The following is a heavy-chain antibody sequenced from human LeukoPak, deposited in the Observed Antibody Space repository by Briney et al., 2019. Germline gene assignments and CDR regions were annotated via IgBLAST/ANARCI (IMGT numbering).Heavy chain of an antibody. Sequence: PSQTLSLTCTVSGGSISSGGYYWSWIRQPPGKGLEWIGYIYHSGSTYYNPSLKSRVTISVDRSKNQFSLKLSSVTAADTAVYYCARGDLTMVRGVTGTFDIWGQGTMVTVSS. CDR3: ARGDLTMVRGVTGTFDI. V-gene: IGHV4-30-2*01. D-gene: IGHD3-10*01. CDR2: IYHSGST. CDR1: GGSISSGGYY. J-gene: IGHJ3*02.